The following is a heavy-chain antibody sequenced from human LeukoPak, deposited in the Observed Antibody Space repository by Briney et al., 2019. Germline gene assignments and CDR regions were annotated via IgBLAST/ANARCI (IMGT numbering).Heavy chain of an antibody. Sequence: GGSLRLSCTASGFTFSSYAMSWVRQAPGKGLEWVSAISGSGGSTYYADSVKGRFTISRDNSKSMLYLQINSLRVEDTAVYYCARDGGYTSAWSWGQGTLVTVSS. J-gene: IGHJ5*02. CDR1: GFTFSSYA. D-gene: IGHD6-19*01. V-gene: IGHV3-23*01. CDR3: ARDGGYTSAWS. CDR2: ISGSGGST.